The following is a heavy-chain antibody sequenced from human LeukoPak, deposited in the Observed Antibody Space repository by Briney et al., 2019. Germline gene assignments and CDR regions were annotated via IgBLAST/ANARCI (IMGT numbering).Heavy chain of an antibody. V-gene: IGHV3-7*01. CDR2: INEDGSGK. J-gene: IGHJ3*02. CDR1: GFTFSSDA. Sequence: PGGSLRLSCAASGFTFSSDAMSWVRQAPGKGLEWVASINEDGSGKYYVDSVKGRFTISRDNAKNSLCPQMNSLTVEDTAVFYCVRDSDRMGDIWGQGTMVAVSS. D-gene: IGHD3-16*02. CDR3: VRDSDRMGDI.